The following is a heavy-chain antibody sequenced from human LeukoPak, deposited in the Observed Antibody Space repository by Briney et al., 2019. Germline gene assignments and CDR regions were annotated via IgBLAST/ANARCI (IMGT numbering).Heavy chain of an antibody. V-gene: IGHV3-21*01. CDR2: ISSSSSYI. CDR1: GFTFSSYS. D-gene: IGHD5-12*01. J-gene: IGHJ5*02. CDR3: ARDFLDSGHGDWFDP. Sequence: GGSLRLSXAASGFTFSSYSMNWVRQAPGKGLEWVSSISSSSSYIYYADSVKGRFTISRDNAKSSLYLQMNSLRAEDTAVYYCARDFLDSGHGDWFDPWGQGTLVTVSS.